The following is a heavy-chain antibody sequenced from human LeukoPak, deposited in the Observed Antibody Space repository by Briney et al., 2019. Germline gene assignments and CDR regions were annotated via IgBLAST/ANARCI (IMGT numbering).Heavy chain of an antibody. CDR1: GGTFSSYA. J-gene: IGHJ4*02. CDR3: AREGYFDWLLSTPLDY. V-gene: IGHV1-69*04. CDR2: IIPILGIA. D-gene: IGHD3-9*01. Sequence: ASVKVSCKASGGTFSSYAISWVRQAPGQGLEWMGRIIPILGIANYAQKFQGRVTITADKSTGTAYMELSSLRSEDTAVYYCAREGYFDWLLSTPLDYWGQGTLVTVSS.